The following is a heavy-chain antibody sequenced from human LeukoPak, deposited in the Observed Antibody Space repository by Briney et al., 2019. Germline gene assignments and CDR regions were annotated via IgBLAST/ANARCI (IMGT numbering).Heavy chain of an antibody. V-gene: IGHV1-2*04. CDR3: AREVTYYDFWSGYPFGGNWFDP. CDR1: GYTFTGYY. J-gene: IGHJ5*02. CDR2: INPNSGGT. Sequence: ASVKVSCKASGYTFTGYYMHWVRQAPGQGLEWMGWINPNSGGTNYAQKFQGWVTMTRDTSISTAYMELRRLRSYDTAVYYCAREVTYYDFWSGYPFGGNWFDPWGQGTLVTVSS. D-gene: IGHD3-3*01.